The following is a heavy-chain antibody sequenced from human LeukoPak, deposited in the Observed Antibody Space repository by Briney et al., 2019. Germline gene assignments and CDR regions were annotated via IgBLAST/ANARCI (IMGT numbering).Heavy chain of an antibody. CDR2: SHHSGST. D-gene: IGHD5-12*01. CDR3: AGRGYAMAY. Sequence: PSETLSLTCSVSGGSISGPDYYWSWIRQPPGRGLEWIGYSHHSGSTSYNPSLKSRITISVDTSMNQFSLKVASMTAADTAVYYCAGRGYAMAYWGQGTLVTVSS. J-gene: IGHJ4*02. V-gene: IGHV4-30-4*01. CDR1: GGSISGPDYY.